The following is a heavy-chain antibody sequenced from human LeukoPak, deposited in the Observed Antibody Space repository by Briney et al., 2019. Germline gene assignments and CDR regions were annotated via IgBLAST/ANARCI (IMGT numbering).Heavy chain of an antibody. V-gene: IGHV4-39*07. Sequence: SETLSLTCTVSGGSISSSSYYWGWIRQPPGKGLEWIGSIYYSGSTYYNPSLKSRVTISVDTSKNQFSLKLSSVTAADTAVYYCARSLTIGYSNYKWFDPWGQGTLVTVSS. D-gene: IGHD4-11*01. CDR3: ARSLTIGYSNYKWFDP. CDR1: GGSISSSSYY. J-gene: IGHJ5*02. CDR2: IYYSGST.